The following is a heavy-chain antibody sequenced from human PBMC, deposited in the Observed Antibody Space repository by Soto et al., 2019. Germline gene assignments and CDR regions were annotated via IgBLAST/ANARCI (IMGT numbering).Heavy chain of an antibody. CDR3: ARDEGEDYGDFFRL. Sequence: QVQLVQSGAELKKPGASVKVSCKTSGYTFTDYDINWVRLAPGLGLEWLGWMNTNSGTRGHAQKFQGRINMTRDASITTAYLELSGLTSEDTAIYFCARDEGEDYGDFFRLWGQGTLVAVSS. J-gene: IGHJ4*02. CDR2: MNTNSGTR. D-gene: IGHD4-17*01. V-gene: IGHV1-8*02. CDR1: GYTFTDYD.